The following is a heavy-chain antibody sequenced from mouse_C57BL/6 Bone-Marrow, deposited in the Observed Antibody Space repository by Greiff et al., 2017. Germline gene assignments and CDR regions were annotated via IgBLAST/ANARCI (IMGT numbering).Heavy chain of an antibody. V-gene: IGHV1-54*01. CDR1: GYAFTNYL. CDR2: INPGSGGT. J-gene: IGHJ2*01. D-gene: IGHD2-2*01. Sequence: VQLQQSGAELVRPGTSVKVSCKASGYAFTNYLIEWVKQRPGQGLEWIGVINPGSGGTNYNEKFKGKATLTAEKSSSTAYMQLSSLTSEDSAVYFCARRGYPYYFDYWGQGTTLTVSS. CDR3: ARRGYPYYFDY.